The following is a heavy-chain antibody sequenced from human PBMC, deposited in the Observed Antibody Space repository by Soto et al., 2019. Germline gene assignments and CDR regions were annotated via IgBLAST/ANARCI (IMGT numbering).Heavy chain of an antibody. CDR2: IFYSGST. V-gene: IGHV4-31*03. Sequence: QVQLQESGPGLVKPSQTLSLTCTVSGGSINSGGYYWSWIRQHPGKGLEWIGYIFYSGSTYYNPSLKSRVTISVDMSKNQFSLKLSSVTAADTAVYYCARVGGSGSPLDNWGQGTLVTVSS. J-gene: IGHJ4*02. D-gene: IGHD3-10*01. CDR3: ARVGGSGSPLDN. CDR1: GGSINSGGYY.